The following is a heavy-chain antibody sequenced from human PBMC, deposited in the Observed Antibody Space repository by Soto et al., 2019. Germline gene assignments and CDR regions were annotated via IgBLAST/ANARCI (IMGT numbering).Heavy chain of an antibody. CDR1: GFTFSSYA. V-gene: IGHV3-30-3*01. J-gene: IGHJ4*02. D-gene: IGHD3-22*01. Sequence: QVPLVESGGGVVQPGRSLRLSCAASGFTFSSYAMHWVRQAPGKGLEWVAVISYDGSNKYYADSVKGRFTISRDNXXNTLYLQMNSLRAEDTAVYYCARPGRDSSGYSPDYWGQGTLVTVSS. CDR2: ISYDGSNK. CDR3: ARPGRDSSGYSPDY.